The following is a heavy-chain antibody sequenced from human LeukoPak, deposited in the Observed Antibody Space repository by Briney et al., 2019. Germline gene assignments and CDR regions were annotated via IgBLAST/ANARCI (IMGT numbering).Heavy chain of an antibody. Sequence: GGSLRLSCAASGFTFSSYGMNWVRQAPGKGLEWGSVINDGGGNTFYADSVKGRFTISRDNSKNTLYLQMSSLRGEDTAVYYCARSLKWNLVGFDYWGQGTLVTVSS. CDR3: ARSLKWNLVGFDY. D-gene: IGHD1-1*01. J-gene: IGHJ4*02. V-gene: IGHV3-23*01. CDR2: INDGGGNT. CDR1: GFTFSSYG.